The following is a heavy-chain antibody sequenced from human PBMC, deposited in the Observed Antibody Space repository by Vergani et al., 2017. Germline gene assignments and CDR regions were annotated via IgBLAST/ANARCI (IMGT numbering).Heavy chain of an antibody. CDR2: ISGSGGNT. J-gene: IGHJ6*02. CDR1: GFTFSSYA. V-gene: IGHV3-23*01. CDR3: AKARDPNCKGGNCYSYYYGLDL. Sequence: EVQLLESGGNLIQPGGSLRLSCGASGFTFSSYAMTWVRLAPGKGLHGVSAISGSGGNTFYTDSVKGRFTISRDNSKDTLYLQMNSLRVEDTAIYYCAKARDPNCKGGNCYSYYYGLDLWGQGTTVTVSS. D-gene: IGHD2-21*01.